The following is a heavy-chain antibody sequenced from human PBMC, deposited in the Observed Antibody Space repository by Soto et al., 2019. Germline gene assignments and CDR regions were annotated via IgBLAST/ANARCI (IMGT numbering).Heavy chain of an antibody. D-gene: IGHD3-22*01. Sequence: ASVKVSCKASGYTFTSYYMHWVRQAPGQGLEWMGIINPSGGSTSYAQKFQGRVTMTRDTSTSTVYMELSSLRSEDTAVYYCARDSRSGDSSGRLDYWGQGTLVTVSS. J-gene: IGHJ4*02. V-gene: IGHV1-46*01. CDR1: GYTFTSYY. CDR3: ARDSRSGDSSGRLDY. CDR2: INPSGGST.